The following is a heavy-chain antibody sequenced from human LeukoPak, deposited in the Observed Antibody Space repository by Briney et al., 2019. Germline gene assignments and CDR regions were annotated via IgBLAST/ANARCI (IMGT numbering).Heavy chain of an antibody. Sequence: PSETLSLTCAVYGGSFSGYYWSWIRQPPGKGLEWIGEINHSGSTNYNPSLKSRVTISVGTSKNQFSLKLSSVTVADTAVYYCARQRPRVAAAGTKSGYFDLWGRGTLVTVSS. CDR2: INHSGST. D-gene: IGHD6-13*01. V-gene: IGHV4-34*01. CDR3: ARQRPRVAAAGTKSGYFDL. CDR1: GGSFSGYY. J-gene: IGHJ2*01.